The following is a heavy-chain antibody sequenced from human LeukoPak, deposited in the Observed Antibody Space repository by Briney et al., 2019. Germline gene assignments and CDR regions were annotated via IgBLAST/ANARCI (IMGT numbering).Heavy chain of an antibody. J-gene: IGHJ3*02. CDR2: IYYSGST. CDR1: GGSIRSTSYY. Sequence: PSETLSLTCAVSGGSIRSTSYYWAWIRQPPGTGLEWIGSIYYSGSTYYNPSLKSRVTISVDTSKNQFSLKLSSVTAADTAVYYCASQRDYVFDIWGQGTMVTSSS. CDR3: ASQRDYVFDI. V-gene: IGHV4-39*01. D-gene: IGHD3/OR15-3a*01.